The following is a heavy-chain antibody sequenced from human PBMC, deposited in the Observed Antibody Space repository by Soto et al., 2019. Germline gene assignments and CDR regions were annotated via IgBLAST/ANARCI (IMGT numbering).Heavy chain of an antibody. CDR2: INSDGSST. V-gene: IGHV3-74*01. CDR1: GVTFSRYW. D-gene: IGHD5-12*01. CDR3: AGENFGVWLRDRTNWFDP. Sequence: GGALRVSCAASGVTFSRYWMHWVRQAPGKGLVWVSRINSDGSSTSYAASVKGRFTISRDNAKNTLYLQMNSLRAEDTAVYYCAGENFGVWLRDRTNWFDPWGQRTLVTVSS. J-gene: IGHJ5*02.